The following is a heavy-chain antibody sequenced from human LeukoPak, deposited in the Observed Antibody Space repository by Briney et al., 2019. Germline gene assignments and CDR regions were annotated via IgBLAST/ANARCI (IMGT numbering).Heavy chain of an antibody. CDR2: IIPIFGTA. D-gene: IGHD2-8*02. Sequence: SVKVSCKASGGTFSSYAISWVRQAPGQGLEWMGGIIPIFGTANYAQKFQGRVTITTDESTSTAYMELSSLRSEDTAVYYCAVLGTHAFDIWGQGTMVTVSS. V-gene: IGHV1-69*05. J-gene: IGHJ3*02. CDR1: GGTFSSYA. CDR3: AVLGTHAFDI.